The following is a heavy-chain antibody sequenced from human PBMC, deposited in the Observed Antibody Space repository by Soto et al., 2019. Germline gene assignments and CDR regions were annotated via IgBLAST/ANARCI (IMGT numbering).Heavy chain of an antibody. J-gene: IGHJ6*02. CDR1: GFTFSSYG. V-gene: IGHV3-33*01. D-gene: IGHD3-22*01. CDR2: IWYDGSNK. Sequence: PGGSLRLSCAASGFTFSSYGMHWVRQAPGKGLEWVAVIWYDGSNKYYADSVKGRFTISRDNSKNTLYLQMNGLRAEDTAVYYCARVNYYDSSGYYYYYGMDVWGQGTTVTVSS. CDR3: ARVNYYDSSGYYYYYGMDV.